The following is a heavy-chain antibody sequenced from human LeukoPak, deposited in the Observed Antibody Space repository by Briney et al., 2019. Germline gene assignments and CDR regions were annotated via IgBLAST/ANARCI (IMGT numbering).Heavy chain of an antibody. CDR2: INHNSGGT. D-gene: IGHD2-15*01. CDR3: ARDDGYCSGGGCYGTFDC. J-gene: IGHJ4*02. CDR1: GYTFTAYY. V-gene: IGHV1-2*02. Sequence: ASVKVSCKASGYTFTAYYLHWVRQAPGQGLEWMGWINHNSGGTNYAQKFQGRVTMTRDTSIRTAYMELSRLRSDDTAVYYCARDDGYCSGGGCYGTFDCWGQGALVTVSS.